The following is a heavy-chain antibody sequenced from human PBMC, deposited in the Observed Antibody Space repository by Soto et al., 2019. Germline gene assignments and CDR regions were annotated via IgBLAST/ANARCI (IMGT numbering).Heavy chain of an antibody. CDR2: IDPSDSYT. Sequence: GESLKISCKGSGYSSTSYWISWVRQMPGKGLEWMGRIDPSDSYTNYSPSFQGHVTISADKSISTASLQWSSLKASDTAMYYCAIILTHYYYYGMDVWGQGTTVPVSS. CDR1: GYSSTSYW. J-gene: IGHJ6*02. D-gene: IGHD3-9*01. CDR3: AIILTHYYYYGMDV. V-gene: IGHV5-10-1*01.